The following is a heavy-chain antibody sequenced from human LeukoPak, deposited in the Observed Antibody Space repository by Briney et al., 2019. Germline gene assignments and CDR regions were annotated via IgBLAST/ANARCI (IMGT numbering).Heavy chain of an antibody. CDR2: ISSSSTI. Sequence: SGGSLRLSCAASGFTFSSYSMNWVRQAPGKGLEWVSYISSSSTIYYADSVKGRFTISRDNAKNSLYLQMNSLRAEDTAVYYCARNVIYYFDYWGQGTLVTVSS. V-gene: IGHV3-48*01. J-gene: IGHJ4*02. CDR1: GFTFSSYS. D-gene: IGHD2/OR15-2a*01. CDR3: ARNVIYYFDY.